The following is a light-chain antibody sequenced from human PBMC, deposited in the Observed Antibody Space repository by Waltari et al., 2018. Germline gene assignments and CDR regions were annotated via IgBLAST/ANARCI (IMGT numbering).Light chain of an antibody. CDR1: QSVSSN. CDR2: DAS. V-gene: IGKV3-11*01. CDR3: QQRGSWPRT. J-gene: IGKJ2*01. Sequence: EIVLTQPPATLSLSPGKRATLSCRASQSVSSNLGWYQQKPGLAPRLLIFDASNRATGIPARFSGSGSGTDFTLTISSLEPEDFAVYYCQQRGSWPRTFGQGTKLEIK.